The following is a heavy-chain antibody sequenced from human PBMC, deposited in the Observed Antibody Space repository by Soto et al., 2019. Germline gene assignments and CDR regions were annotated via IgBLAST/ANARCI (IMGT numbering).Heavy chain of an antibody. J-gene: IGHJ4*02. CDR1: GFTFSSYA. CDR3: AKDKEIVVVVAATRGLVYFDY. CDR2: ISGSGGST. D-gene: IGHD2-15*01. V-gene: IGHV3-23*01. Sequence: EVQLLESGGGLVQPGGSLRLSCAASGFTFSSYAMSWVRQAPGKGLEWVSAISGSGGSTYYADSVKGRFTISRDNSKNTLYLQMNSLRAEDTAVYYCAKDKEIVVVVAATRGLVYFDYWGQGTLVTVSS.